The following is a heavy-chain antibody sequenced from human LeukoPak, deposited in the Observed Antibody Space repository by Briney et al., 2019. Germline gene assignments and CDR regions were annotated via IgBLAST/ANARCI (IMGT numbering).Heavy chain of an antibody. CDR1: GYTFTGYY. V-gene: IGHV1-2*02. CDR3: ARDYYDTTEGRDAFDY. Sequence: GASVKVSCKASGYTFTGYYMHWVRQAPGQGLEWMGWINPNSGGTSYAQKFQGRVTMTRDTSISTAYMELSRLRSDDTAVYYCARDYYDTTEGRDAFDYWGQGTLVTVSS. CDR2: INPNSGGT. J-gene: IGHJ4*02. D-gene: IGHD3-22*01.